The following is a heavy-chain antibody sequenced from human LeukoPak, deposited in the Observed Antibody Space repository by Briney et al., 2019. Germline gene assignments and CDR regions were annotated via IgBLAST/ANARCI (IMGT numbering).Heavy chain of an antibody. Sequence: GGSLRLSCVTSGFTFNTYAMTWVRQAPGKGLEWVSVISASGDATNYADSVKGRFTISRDNSRNTLFLQMNRLRADDTAVYYCTKDYKADYWGQGTLVTVSS. CDR1: GFTFNTYA. J-gene: IGHJ4*02. CDR2: ISASGDAT. D-gene: IGHD1-1*01. CDR3: TKDYKADY. V-gene: IGHV3-23*01.